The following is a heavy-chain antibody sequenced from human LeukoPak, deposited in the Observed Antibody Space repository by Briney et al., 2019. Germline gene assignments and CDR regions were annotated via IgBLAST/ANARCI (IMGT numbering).Heavy chain of an antibody. CDR1: GYTFTDYY. D-gene: IGHD2-2*01. CDR3: ARDFPQYAGY. V-gene: IGHV1-2*02. CDR2: IYPNSAGT. Sequence: ASVKVSCKASGYTFTDYYIHWVRQAPGQGLEWMEWIYPNSAGTKYAHKFQGRVTMTRDTSTSTTYMELTSLTSDDTAVYYCARDFPQYAGYWGQGTLVTVSS. J-gene: IGHJ4*02.